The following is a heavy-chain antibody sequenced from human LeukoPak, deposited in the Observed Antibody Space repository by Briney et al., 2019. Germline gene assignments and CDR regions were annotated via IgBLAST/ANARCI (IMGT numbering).Heavy chain of an antibody. J-gene: IGHJ4*02. Sequence: GGSLRLSCAASGFTFDDYAMHWVRQAPGKGLEWVSGISWNTDSIVYADSVKGRFTISRDNARNSLYLQMNSLRAEDTALYYCAKDLEGDIWFGELAFDYWGQGTLVTVSS. V-gene: IGHV3-9*01. D-gene: IGHD3-10*01. CDR3: AKDLEGDIWFGELAFDY. CDR1: GFTFDDYA. CDR2: ISWNTDSI.